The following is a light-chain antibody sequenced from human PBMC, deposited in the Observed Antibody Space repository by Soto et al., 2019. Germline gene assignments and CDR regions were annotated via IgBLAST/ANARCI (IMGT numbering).Light chain of an antibody. CDR2: DVS. Sequence: QSALTQPASVSGSPGQSITISCTGTSSDVGGYNYVSWYQQHPGKAPKLMIYDVSNRPSGVSNRSSGSKSGNTASLTISGLQAEDGADYYCSSYTSSSTVFGTGTKATVL. V-gene: IGLV2-14*01. J-gene: IGLJ1*01. CDR3: SSYTSSSTV. CDR1: SSDVGGYNY.